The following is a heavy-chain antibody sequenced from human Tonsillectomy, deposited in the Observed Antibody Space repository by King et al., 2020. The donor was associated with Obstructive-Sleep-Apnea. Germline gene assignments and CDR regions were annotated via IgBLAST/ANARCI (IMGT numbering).Heavy chain of an antibody. CDR3: ANAPTGGGNWYFDL. V-gene: IGHV3-9*01. CDR2: INWNGDSI. J-gene: IGHJ2*01. D-gene: IGHD4-23*01. CDR1: GFTFDDYA. Sequence: VQLVESGGGLVQPGRSLRLSCAASGFTFDDYAMHWVRQAPGKGLEWVSGINWNGDSIGYADSVKGRFTISRDNAKNSLYLQMNSPRTEDTAFYYCANAPTGGGNWYFDLWGRGSLVTVSS.